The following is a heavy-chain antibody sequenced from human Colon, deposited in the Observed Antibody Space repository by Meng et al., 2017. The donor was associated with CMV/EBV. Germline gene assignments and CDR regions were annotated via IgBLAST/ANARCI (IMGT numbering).Heavy chain of an antibody. CDR3: TRGYGDFALDP. J-gene: IGHJ5*02. V-gene: IGHV1-2*02. Sequence: VSCKASGYPFTVYFIEWVRQAPGQGFEWMGWINPNTGGTYSAQKFQGRVTMTRDTSITTAYMELSSLTSDDTAVYYCTRGYGDFALDPWGQGTLVPSPQ. D-gene: IGHD4-17*01. CDR1: GYPFTVYF. CDR2: INPNTGGT.